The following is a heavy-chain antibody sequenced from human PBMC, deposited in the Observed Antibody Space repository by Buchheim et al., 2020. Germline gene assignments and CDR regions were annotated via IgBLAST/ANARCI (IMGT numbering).Heavy chain of an antibody. CDR2: IYSGGST. Sequence: EVQLVESGGGLVQPGGSLRLSCAASAFPVSNNYMNWVRQAPGRGLEWVSVIYSGGSTYYADSVKGRFTTSRDNAKNTLFLELNSLRVDDTAVYYCATDLRLPPGDWGQGTL. V-gene: IGHV3-66*01. J-gene: IGHJ4*02. D-gene: IGHD2-15*01. CDR1: AFPVSNNY. CDR3: ATDLRLPPGD.